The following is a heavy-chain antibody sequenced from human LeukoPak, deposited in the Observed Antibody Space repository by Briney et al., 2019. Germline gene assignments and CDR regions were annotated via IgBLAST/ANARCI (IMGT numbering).Heavy chain of an antibody. V-gene: IGHV1-2*06. J-gene: IGHJ4*02. CDR3: ARVGYSYTTTLDY. Sequence: ASVKVSCKASGYTFTGYYMHWVRQAPGQGLEWMGRINPNSGGTNYAQKFQGRVTMTRDTSISTAYMELSRLRSDDTAVYYCARVGYSYTTTLDYWGQGTLVTVSS. D-gene: IGHD5-18*01. CDR2: INPNSGGT. CDR1: GYTFTGYY.